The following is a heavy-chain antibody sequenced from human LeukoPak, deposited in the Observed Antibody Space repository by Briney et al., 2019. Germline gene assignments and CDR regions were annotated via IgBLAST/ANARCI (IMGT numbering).Heavy chain of an antibody. D-gene: IGHD6-13*01. J-gene: IGHJ4*02. CDR2: IYSGGST. V-gene: IGHV3-53*01. Sequence: GGSLRLSCAASGFTVSSNYMSWVRQAPGKGLEWVSLIYSGGSTYYADSVKGRFTISRDNSTNTLYLQMNSLRAEDTAVYYCASYSSLDYWGQGTLVTVSS. CDR1: GFTVSSNY. CDR3: ASYSSLDY.